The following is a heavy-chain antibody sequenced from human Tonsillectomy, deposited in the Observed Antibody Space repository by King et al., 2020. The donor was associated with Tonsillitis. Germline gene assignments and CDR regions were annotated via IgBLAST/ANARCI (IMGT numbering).Heavy chain of an antibody. CDR1: GFTFSSYA. D-gene: IGHD3-9*01. Sequence: VQLVESGGGLVQPGGSLRLSCAASGFTFSSYAMSWVRQAPGKGLEWGSAISDFGGNTYYADSVKGRFTISRDNSKNTLYLQMNSLRAEDTAIYYCAKDLGYDILTDYYPDYWGQGTQVTVSS. J-gene: IGHJ4*02. CDR2: ISDFGGNT. CDR3: AKDLGYDILTDYYPDY. V-gene: IGHV3-23*04.